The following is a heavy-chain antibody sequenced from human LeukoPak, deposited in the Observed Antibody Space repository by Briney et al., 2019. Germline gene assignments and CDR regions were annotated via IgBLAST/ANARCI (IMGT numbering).Heavy chain of an antibody. Sequence: EASETLSLTCTVSIGSISNYYWSWILQPPGKGLEWIGYISCSGSTKYNPSLKSRVTILVVTSKNQFSLKLSSVTAADTAIYYCARDSYNYGSGSLDYWGRGTLVTVSS. CDR3: ARDSYNYGSGSLDY. J-gene: IGHJ4*02. CDR1: IGSISNYY. V-gene: IGHV4-59*12. D-gene: IGHD5-18*01. CDR2: ISCSGST.